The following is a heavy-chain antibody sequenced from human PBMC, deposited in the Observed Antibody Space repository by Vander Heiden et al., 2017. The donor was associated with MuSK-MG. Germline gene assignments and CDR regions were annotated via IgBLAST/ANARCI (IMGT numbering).Heavy chain of an antibody. CDR1: GYSFTTYW. D-gene: IGHD6-19*01. CDR2: IGPSDSHT. V-gene: IGHV5-10-1*03. Sequence: EVQLVQSGAEVKKPGESLRISCTGSGYSFTTYWIHWVRQMPGKGLEWMGRIGPSDSHTNYSPSFQGHATSSADKSISTAYLQWSSLKPSDTAMYYGARQAPYTSGWPDYWGQGTLVTVSS. CDR3: ARQAPYTSGWPDY. J-gene: IGHJ4*02.